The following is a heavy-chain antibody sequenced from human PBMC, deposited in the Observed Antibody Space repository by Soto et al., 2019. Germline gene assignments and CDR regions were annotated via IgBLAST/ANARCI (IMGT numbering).Heavy chain of an antibody. D-gene: IGHD3-16*01. CDR1: GDSVSGNSAA. V-gene: IGHV6-1*01. Sequence: SQALSLTCAISGDSVSGNSAAWNWIRQSPSRGLEWLGRTYYRSRWYNDYAVSVKSRITVTPDTSKNQFSLHLNSVTPEDMAVYYXAREFPYYVSSDSYLDYWGQGALVTVSS. CDR3: AREFPYYVSSDSYLDY. J-gene: IGHJ4*02. CDR2: TYYRSRWYN.